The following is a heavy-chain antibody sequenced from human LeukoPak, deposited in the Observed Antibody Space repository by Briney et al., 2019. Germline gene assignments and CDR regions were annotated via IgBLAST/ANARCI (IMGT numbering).Heavy chain of an antibody. Sequence: PGGSLRLSCAASGXTFSSYAMSWVRQAPGKGLEWVSAISGSGGSTYYADSVKGRFTISRDNAKNSLYLQMNSLRDEDTAVYYCARERGSTMDVWGQGTTVTVSS. CDR1: GXTFSSYA. CDR2: ISGSGGST. D-gene: IGHD2-2*01. V-gene: IGHV3-23*01. CDR3: ARERGSTMDV. J-gene: IGHJ6*02.